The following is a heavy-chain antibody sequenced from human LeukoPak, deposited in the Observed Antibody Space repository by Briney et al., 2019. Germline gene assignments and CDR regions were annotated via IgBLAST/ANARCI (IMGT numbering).Heavy chain of an antibody. CDR2: ISGSGGST. Sequence: GGSLRLSCAASGFTFSSYAMSWVRQAPGKGLEWVSAISGSGGSTYYADSVKGRFTISRHNSKNTLYLQMNSLRAEDTAVYYCARVSSEQWLPSYFDYWGQGTLVTVSS. V-gene: IGHV3-23*01. J-gene: IGHJ4*02. CDR1: GFTFSSYA. CDR3: ARVSSEQWLPSYFDY. D-gene: IGHD3-22*01.